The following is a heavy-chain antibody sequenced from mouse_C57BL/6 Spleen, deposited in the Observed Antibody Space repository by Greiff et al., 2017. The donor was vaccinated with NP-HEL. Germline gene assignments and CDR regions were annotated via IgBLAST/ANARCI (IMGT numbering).Heavy chain of an antibody. CDR1: GYAFSSSW. CDR3: AKGVATSDWYFDV. D-gene: IGHD1-1*02. V-gene: IGHV1-82*01. J-gene: IGHJ1*03. CDR2: IYPGDGDT. Sequence: QVQLQQSGPELVKPGASVKISCKASGYAFSSSWMNWVKQRPGKGLEWIGRIYPGDGDTNYNGKFKGKATLTADKSSSTSYMQLSSLTSEDSSVYFCAKGVATSDWYFDVWGTGPTVTVSS.